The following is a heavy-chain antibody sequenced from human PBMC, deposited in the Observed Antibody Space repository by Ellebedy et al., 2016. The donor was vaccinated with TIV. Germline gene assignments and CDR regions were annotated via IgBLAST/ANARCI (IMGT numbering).Heavy chain of an antibody. V-gene: IGHV4-34*01. J-gene: IGHJ4*02. CDR3: ATQGVRGWKWSY. Sequence: SETLSLTCAVYGGSFTGYYYSWIRQPPGKGLEWIGEINQSGGATYNPSLKGRVTISVDMSKNQFSLRLNSVAAADTAVYYCATQGVRGWKWSYWGQGSLVTVSS. CDR2: INQSGGA. CDR1: GGSFTGYY. D-gene: IGHD6-19*01.